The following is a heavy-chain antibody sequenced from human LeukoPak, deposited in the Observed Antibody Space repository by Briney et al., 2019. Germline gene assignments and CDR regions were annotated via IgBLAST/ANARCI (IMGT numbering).Heavy chain of an antibody. CDR2: INHDGSEK. CDR1: GFTFSSYW. D-gene: IGHD2-15*01. CDR3: VRALVGAGRSTY. Sequence: PGGSLRLSCAASGFTFSSYWMTWVRQAPGKGLEWVANINHDGSEKYYVDSVKGRFTISRDNTKNSLFLQMNGLRGEDTAKYYCVRALVGAGRSTYWGQGTLVTVSS. J-gene: IGHJ4*02. V-gene: IGHV3-7*05.